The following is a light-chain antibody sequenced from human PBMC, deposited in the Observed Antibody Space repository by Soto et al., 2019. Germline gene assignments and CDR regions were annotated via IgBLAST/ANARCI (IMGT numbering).Light chain of an antibody. CDR3: CSYAGSTTFPVL. CDR1: TSDVGSYNL. Sequence: QSALTQPASVSGSPGESITISCTGTTSDVGSYNLVSWYQQHPGKVPKLVIYEVTKRPSGISNRFSGSKSGNTASLTISGLQVEDEADYYCCSYAGSTTFPVLFGGGTKVTVL. V-gene: IGLV2-23*02. J-gene: IGLJ2*01. CDR2: EVT.